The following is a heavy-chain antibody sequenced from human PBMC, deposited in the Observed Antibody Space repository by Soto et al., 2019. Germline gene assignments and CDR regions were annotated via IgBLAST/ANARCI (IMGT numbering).Heavy chain of an antibody. Sequence: QVQLQESGPGLVKPSQTLSLTCTVSGGSISSGGYYWSWIRQHPGKGLEWIGYIYYSGSTYYNPSLNSRVTISVDTSKNQFSLKLSSVTAADTAVYYCAMYYYGSGSYVDYWGQGTLVTVSS. D-gene: IGHD3-10*01. V-gene: IGHV4-31*03. CDR3: AMYYYGSGSYVDY. CDR1: GGSISSGGYY. CDR2: IYYSGST. J-gene: IGHJ4*02.